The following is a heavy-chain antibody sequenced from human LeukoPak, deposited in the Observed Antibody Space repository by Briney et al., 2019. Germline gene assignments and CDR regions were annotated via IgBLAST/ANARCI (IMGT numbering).Heavy chain of an antibody. D-gene: IGHD6-13*01. CDR2: IQDGGST. V-gene: IGHV4-30-4*07. Sequence: SETLSLTCVVSGDSISSGGYAWSWIRQTPGKGLEWSAYIQDGGSTYNNPSLKTRRSRSIDTSKNQFSLKLNSVSAADPAVYYRARVVAAAGNNWFDPWGQGTLATVSS. CDR1: GDSISSGGYA. CDR3: ARVVAAAGNNWFDP. J-gene: IGHJ5*02.